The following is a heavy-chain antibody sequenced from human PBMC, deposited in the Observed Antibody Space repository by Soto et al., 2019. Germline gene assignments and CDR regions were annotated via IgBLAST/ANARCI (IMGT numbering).Heavy chain of an antibody. J-gene: IGHJ6*02. D-gene: IGHD2-2*01. CDR1: GFTFTSSA. CDR2: IVVGSGNT. CDR3: AADDVVLVPAANAPYYYYGMDV. V-gene: IGHV1-58*01. Sequence: ASVKVSCKASGFTFTSSAEQWVRQARGQRLEWIGWIVVGSGNTNYAQKFQERVTITRDMSTSTAYMELSSLRSEDTAVYYCAADDVVLVPAANAPYYYYGMDVWGQGTTVTVSS.